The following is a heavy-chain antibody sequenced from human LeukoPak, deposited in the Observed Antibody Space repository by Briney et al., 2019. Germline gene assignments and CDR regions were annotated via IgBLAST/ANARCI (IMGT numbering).Heavy chain of an antibody. CDR2: IYHSGSP. V-gene: IGHV4-4*02. Sequence: SETLSLTCAVSGVSISSNNWWGWVRQPPGKGLEWIGEIYHSGSPNYNPSLKSRVTISVDKSRNHFSLNLSSVTAADTAVYYCARVNINNWHSCDYWGQGTLVTVSS. CDR1: GVSISSNNW. J-gene: IGHJ4*02. D-gene: IGHD1-1*01. CDR3: ARVNINNWHSCDY.